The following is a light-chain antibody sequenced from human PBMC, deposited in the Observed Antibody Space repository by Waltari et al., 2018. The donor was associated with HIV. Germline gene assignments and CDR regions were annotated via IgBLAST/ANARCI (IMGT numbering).Light chain of an antibody. Sequence: QSALTQPASVSCSPGQSITISCTGTSSDVGSYYLVSWYQQHPGKAPKLMIYEVSKRPSGVSNRFSGSKSGNTASLTISGLQAEDEADYYCCSYAGSSTFVVFGGGTKLTVL. CDR2: EVS. V-gene: IGLV2-23*02. CDR3: CSYAGSSTFVV. J-gene: IGLJ2*01. CDR1: SSDVGSYYL.